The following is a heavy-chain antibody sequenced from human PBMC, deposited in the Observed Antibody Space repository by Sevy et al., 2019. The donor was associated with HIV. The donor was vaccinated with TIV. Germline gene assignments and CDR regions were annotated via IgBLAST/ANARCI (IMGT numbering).Heavy chain of an antibody. Sequence: GGSLRLSCAASGYIFSSYGIHWVRQAPGKGLEWVAFLSYDERNKYYADSVKGRFTISGDSSKNTFYLQMNNLRADDTAVYYCAKDRDVLLVPSTMRYEYPGYGMDVWGQGTTVTVSS. CDR3: AKDRDVLLVPSTMRYEYPGYGMDV. CDR1: GYIFSSYG. J-gene: IGHJ6*02. V-gene: IGHV3-30*18. D-gene: IGHD2-2*01. CDR2: LSYDERNK.